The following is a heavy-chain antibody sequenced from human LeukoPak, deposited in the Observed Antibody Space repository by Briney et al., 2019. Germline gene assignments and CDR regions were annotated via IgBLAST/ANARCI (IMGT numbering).Heavy chain of an antibody. Sequence: GGSLRLSCAASGFTFSSYDMSWVRQAPGKGLEWVSAISGSGGSTDYADSVKGRFTISRDNSKNTLYLQMNSLRAEDTAVYYCAKGNTAHWYFDLWGRGTLVTVSS. D-gene: IGHD2/OR15-2a*01. J-gene: IGHJ2*01. CDR2: ISGSGGST. V-gene: IGHV3-23*01. CDR3: AKGNTAHWYFDL. CDR1: GFTFSSYD.